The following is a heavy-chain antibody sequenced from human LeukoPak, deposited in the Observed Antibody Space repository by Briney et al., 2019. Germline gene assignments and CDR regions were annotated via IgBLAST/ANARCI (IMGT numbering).Heavy chain of an antibody. J-gene: IGHJ5*02. D-gene: IGHD1-26*01. CDR2: FDPEDGET. CDR3: ATAGGRTVPFDP. V-gene: IGHV1-24*01. CDR1: GYTLTELS. Sequence: ASVKVSCKVSGYTLTELSMHWVRPAPGKGLEWMGGFDPEDGETIYAQKFQGRATMTEDTSTDTDYMELSSLRSEDTAVYYCATAGGRTVPFDPWGQGTLVTVSS.